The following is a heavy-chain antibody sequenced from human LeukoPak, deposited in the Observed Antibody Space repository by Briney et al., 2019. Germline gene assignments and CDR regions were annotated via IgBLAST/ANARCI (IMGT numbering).Heavy chain of an antibody. CDR3: ARDTWFGAGRTFDY. CDR1: GGSISSGSYY. D-gene: IGHD3-10*01. V-gene: IGHV4-61*02. J-gene: IGHJ4*02. CDR2: IYTSGSI. Sequence: SETLSLTCSVSGGSISSGSYYWSWIRQPAGKGLDWIGRIYTSGSINYNPSLKIRATISVDTSKNQFSLRLSSVTAAETAVYYCARDTWFGAGRTFDYWGQGTLITVSS.